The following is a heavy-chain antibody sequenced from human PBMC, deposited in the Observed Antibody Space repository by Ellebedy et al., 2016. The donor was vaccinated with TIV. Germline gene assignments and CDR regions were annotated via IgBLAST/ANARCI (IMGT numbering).Heavy chain of an antibody. Sequence: GGSLRLXCAASGFTFSSYAMHWVRQAPGKGLEWVAVISYDGSNKYYADSVKGRFTISRDNSKNTLYLQMNSLRAEDTAVYYCARGLDSSLDYWGQGTLVTVSS. CDR3: ARGLDSSLDY. J-gene: IGHJ4*02. D-gene: IGHD6-13*01. CDR2: ISYDGSNK. CDR1: GFTFSSYA. V-gene: IGHV3-30-3*01.